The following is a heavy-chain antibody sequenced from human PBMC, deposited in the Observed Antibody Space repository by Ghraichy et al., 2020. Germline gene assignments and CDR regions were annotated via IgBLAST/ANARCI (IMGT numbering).Heavy chain of an antibody. CDR2: IYWNDDK. D-gene: IGHD3-22*01. CDR3: AHSADYYDSSGSFFDY. Sequence: QTLSLTCTFSGFSLSTSGVGVGWIRQPPGKALEWLALIYWNDDKRYSPSLKSRLTITKDTSKNQVVLTMTNMDPVDTATYYCAHSADYYDSSGSFFDYWGQGTLVTVSS. V-gene: IGHV2-5*01. CDR1: GFSLSTSGVG. J-gene: IGHJ4*02.